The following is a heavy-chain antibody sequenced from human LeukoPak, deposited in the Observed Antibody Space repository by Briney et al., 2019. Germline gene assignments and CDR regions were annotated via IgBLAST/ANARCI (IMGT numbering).Heavy chain of an antibody. CDR1: GYTFTGYY. Sequence: ASVKVSCKASGYTFTGYYMHWVRQAPGRGLEWMGWINPNSGGTNYAQKFQGRVTMTRDTSISTAYMELSRLRSDDTAVYYCARDVEMATIAPTDAFDIWGQGTMVTVSS. D-gene: IGHD5-24*01. CDR2: INPNSGGT. V-gene: IGHV1-2*02. CDR3: ARDVEMATIAPTDAFDI. J-gene: IGHJ3*02.